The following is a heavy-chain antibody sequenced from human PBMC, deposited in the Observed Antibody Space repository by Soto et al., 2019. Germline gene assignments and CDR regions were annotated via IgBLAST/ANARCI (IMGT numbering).Heavy chain of an antibody. CDR2: IIPISDTT. Sequence: SVKVSWKASGGTFSSYAISWVRQAPGQGLEWMGGIIPISDTTNYAQKFQGRVTITADESTSTAYMELSSLRSEDTAVYYCARSQGSSTSLEIYYYYYYGMDVWGQGTTVTVSS. V-gene: IGHV1-69*13. CDR1: GGTFSSYA. CDR3: ARSQGSSTSLEIYYYYYYGMDV. D-gene: IGHD2-2*01. J-gene: IGHJ6*02.